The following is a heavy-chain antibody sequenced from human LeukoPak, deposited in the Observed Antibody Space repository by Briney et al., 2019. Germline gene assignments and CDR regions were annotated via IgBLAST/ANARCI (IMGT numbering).Heavy chain of an antibody. Sequence: PSETLSLTCTVSGGSISSYYWSWIRQPPGKGLEWIGYIYYTGSTNYSPSLKSRVTISVDTSKNQFSLKLSSVTAADTALYYCARVDYDGSGYNFDFWGQGTLVTVSS. CDR2: IYYTGST. D-gene: IGHD3-22*01. CDR1: GGSISSYY. CDR3: ARVDYDGSGYNFDF. V-gene: IGHV4-59*01. J-gene: IGHJ4*02.